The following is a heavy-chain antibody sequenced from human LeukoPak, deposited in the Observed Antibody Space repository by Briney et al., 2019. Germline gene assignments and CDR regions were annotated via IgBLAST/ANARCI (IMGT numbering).Heavy chain of an antibody. CDR2: IYTSGST. CDR3: ARDRYYDFWSGYLNWYFDL. D-gene: IGHD3-3*01. V-gene: IGHV4-4*07. Sequence: SETLSLTCTVSGGPISSYYWSWIRQPAGKGLEWIGRIYTSGSTNYNPSLKSRVTMSVDTSKNQFSLKLSSVTAADTAVYYCARDRYYDFWSGYLNWYFDLWGRGTLVAVSS. J-gene: IGHJ2*01. CDR1: GGPISSYY.